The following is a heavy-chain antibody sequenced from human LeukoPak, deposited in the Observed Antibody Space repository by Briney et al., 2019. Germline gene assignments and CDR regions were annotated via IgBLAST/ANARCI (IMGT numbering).Heavy chain of an antibody. CDR2: IYYSGST. CDR3: ARDRIAAVD. Sequence: SETLSLTCTVSGGSISSYYWSWIRQPPGKGLEWIGYIYYSGSTHYNPSLKSRVTISVDTSKNQFSLKLSSVTAADTAVYYCARDRIAAVDWGQGTLVTVSS. CDR1: GGSISSYY. D-gene: IGHD6-13*01. J-gene: IGHJ4*02. V-gene: IGHV4-59*12.